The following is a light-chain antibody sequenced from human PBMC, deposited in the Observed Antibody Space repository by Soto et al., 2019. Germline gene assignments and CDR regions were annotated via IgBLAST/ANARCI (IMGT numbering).Light chain of an antibody. CDR3: QQYYSYPPWT. V-gene: IGKV1-8*01. CDR1: QGISSY. CDR2: AAS. Sequence: AIRMTQSPSSLSASTGARVTITCRASQGISSYLAWYQQKPGKAPKLLIYAASTLQSGVPSRFSGSGSGTDFTLTISCLQSEDFATYYCQQYYSYPPWTLGQGTKVDIK. J-gene: IGKJ1*01.